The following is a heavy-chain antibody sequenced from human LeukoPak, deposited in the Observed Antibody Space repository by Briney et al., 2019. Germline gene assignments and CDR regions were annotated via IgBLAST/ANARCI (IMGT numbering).Heavy chain of an antibody. CDR3: ATDLAVAGTFSY. CDR1: GFTFSDYY. CDR2: TSSSGSTI. V-gene: IGHV3-11*01. Sequence: GGSLRLSCAASGFTFSDYYMSWIRQAPGKGLEWVSYTSSSGSTIYYADSVKGRFTISRDNAKNSLYLQMNSLRSEDTAVYYCATDLAVAGTFSYWGQGTLVTVSS. D-gene: IGHD6-19*01. J-gene: IGHJ4*02.